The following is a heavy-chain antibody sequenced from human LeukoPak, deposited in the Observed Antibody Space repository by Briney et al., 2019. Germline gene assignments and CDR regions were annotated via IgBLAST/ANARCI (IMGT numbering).Heavy chain of an antibody. CDR2: IYYSGST. Sequence: SETLSLTCTVSGGSISSSRYYWGWIRQPPGKGLEWIGSIYYSGSTYYNPSLKSRVTISVDTSKNQFSLKLSSVTAADTAVYYCASLNVYYDSSGYYPSDAFDIWGQGTMVTVSS. J-gene: IGHJ3*02. CDR1: GGSISSSRYY. V-gene: IGHV4-39*01. CDR3: ASLNVYYDSSGYYPSDAFDI. D-gene: IGHD3-22*01.